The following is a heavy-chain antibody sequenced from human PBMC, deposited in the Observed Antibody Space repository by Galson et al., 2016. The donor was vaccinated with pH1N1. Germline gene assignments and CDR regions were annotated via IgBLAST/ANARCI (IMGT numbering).Heavy chain of an antibody. J-gene: IGHJ4*02. Sequence: SLRLSCAASGFTFSSYEMNWVRQAPGKGLEWVSYISSSGSTIYYADSVKGRFTISRDNAKNSLYLQMNSLRAEDTAVYYCARVGPYGDYDTYFDYWGQGTLVTVSS. CDR3: ARVGPYGDYDTYFDY. V-gene: IGHV3-48*03. CDR2: ISSSGSTI. D-gene: IGHD4-17*01. CDR1: GFTFSSYE.